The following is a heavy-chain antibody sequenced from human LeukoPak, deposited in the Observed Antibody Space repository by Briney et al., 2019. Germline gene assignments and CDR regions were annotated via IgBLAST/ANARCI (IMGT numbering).Heavy chain of an antibody. CDR3: ARVNWNFKTLDN. D-gene: IGHD1-7*01. V-gene: IGHV4-38-2*01. J-gene: IGHJ4*02. Sequence: PSETLSLTCAVSDYSTSSGYYWGWIRQPPGRGLEWIGGIYHSGATYYNPSLVSRFTISVDMSKNQFFLKVRSVTAADTAVYYCARVNWNFKTLDNWGQGTLVTVSS. CDR1: DYSTSSGYY. CDR2: IYHSGAT.